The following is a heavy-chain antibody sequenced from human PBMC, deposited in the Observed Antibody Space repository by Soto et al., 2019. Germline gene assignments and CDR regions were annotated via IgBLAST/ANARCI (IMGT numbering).Heavy chain of an antibody. CDR3: GKVLVGATGHTDSDS. Sequence: QVQLQESGPGLVKPSETLSLTCTVSGGSIYRSGYYWGWIRQPPGRGLEWIGNIDYNGVTYSNPSLKRRVTISRDTSKNPVSLKLTSVTAADTALYYCGKVLVGATGHTDSDSWGPGTLVAVSS. CDR1: GGSIYRSGYY. J-gene: IGHJ4*02. V-gene: IGHV4-39*01. D-gene: IGHD2-15*01. CDR2: IDYNGVT.